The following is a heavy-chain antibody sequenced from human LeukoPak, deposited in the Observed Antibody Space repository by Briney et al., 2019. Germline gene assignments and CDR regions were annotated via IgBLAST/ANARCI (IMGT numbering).Heavy chain of an antibody. CDR3: ARDGVEYSSSSGGY. V-gene: IGHV1-8*03. Sequence: ASVKVSCKASGYTFTSYDINWVRQATGQGLEWMGWMNPNSGNTGYAQKFQGRVTITRNTSISTAYMELSSLRSEDTAVYYCARDGVEYSSSSGGYWGQGTLVTVSS. CDR2: MNPNSGNT. D-gene: IGHD6-6*01. CDR1: GYTFTSYD. J-gene: IGHJ4*02.